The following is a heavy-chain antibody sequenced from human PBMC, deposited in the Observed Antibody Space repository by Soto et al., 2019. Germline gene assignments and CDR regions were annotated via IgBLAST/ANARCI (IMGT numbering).Heavy chain of an antibody. CDR3: ARDRSNYYDNYAFDI. CDR1: GFTVSSNY. CDR2: IYSGGST. D-gene: IGHD3-22*01. J-gene: IGHJ3*02. V-gene: IGHV3-66*01. Sequence: GGSLRLSCAASGFTVSSNYMSWVRQAPGKGLEWVSVIYSGGSTYYADSVKGRFTIPRDNSKNTLYLQMNSLRAEDTAVYYCARDRSNYYDNYAFDIWGQGTMVTVSS.